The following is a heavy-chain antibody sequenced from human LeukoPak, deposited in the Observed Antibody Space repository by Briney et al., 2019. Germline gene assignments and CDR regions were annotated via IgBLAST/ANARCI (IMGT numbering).Heavy chain of an antibody. CDR1: GFTFSTSA. Sequence: GSLRLSCAASGFTFSTSAMSWVRQAPGKGLEWVSVIYSGGSTYYADSVKGRFTISRHNSKNTLYLQMNSLRAEDTAVYYCARGPPLSPKDGMDVWGQGTTVTVSS. CDR3: ARGPPLSPKDGMDV. V-gene: IGHV3-53*04. CDR2: IYSGGST. J-gene: IGHJ6*02.